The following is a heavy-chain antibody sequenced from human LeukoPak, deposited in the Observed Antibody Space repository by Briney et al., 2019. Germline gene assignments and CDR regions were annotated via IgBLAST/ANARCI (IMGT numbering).Heavy chain of an antibody. Sequence: ASVEVSCKASGYTFTSYYMHWVRQAPGQGLEWMGIINPSGGSTSYAQKFQGRVTMTRDMSTSTVYMELSSLRSEDTAVYYCASGSYYYDSSGYYKAAFGDYWGQGTLVTVSS. J-gene: IGHJ4*02. CDR1: GYTFTSYY. V-gene: IGHV1-46*01. D-gene: IGHD3-22*01. CDR3: ASGSYYYDSSGYYKAAFGDY. CDR2: INPSGGST.